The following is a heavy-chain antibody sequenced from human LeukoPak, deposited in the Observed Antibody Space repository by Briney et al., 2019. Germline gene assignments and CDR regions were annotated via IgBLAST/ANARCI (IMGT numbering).Heavy chain of an antibody. V-gene: IGHV5-51*01. D-gene: IGHD2-2*01. CDR2: IYPGDSDT. J-gene: IGHJ3*02. CDR1: GYSFTSYW. Sequence: GESLKISCKGSGYSFTSYWIGWARQMPGKGLEWMGIIYPGDSDTRYSPSFQGQVTISADKSISTAYLQWSSLKASDTAMYYCARIGIVVVPAAMAGLNAFDIWGQGTMVTVSS. CDR3: ARIGIVVVPAAMAGLNAFDI.